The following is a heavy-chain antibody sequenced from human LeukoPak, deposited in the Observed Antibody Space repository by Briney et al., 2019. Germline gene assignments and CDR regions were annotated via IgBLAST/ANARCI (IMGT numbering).Heavy chain of an antibody. CDR1: GFTFSSYG. V-gene: IGHV3-30*02. D-gene: IGHD3-22*01. CDR2: IRHDGSNK. J-gene: IGHJ6*03. Sequence: GVSLTLSCAASGFTFSSYGMHWVRQAPGKGLEWVAFIRHDGSNKYYADSVKGRFTISRDNSKNTLYLQMNRLRAGDTAVYYCAKGSKVVVITRDHYMAVWGKGTTVTISS. CDR3: AKGSKVVVITRDHYMAV.